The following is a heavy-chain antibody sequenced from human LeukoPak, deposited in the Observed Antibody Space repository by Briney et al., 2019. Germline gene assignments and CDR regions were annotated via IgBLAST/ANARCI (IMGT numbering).Heavy chain of an antibody. CDR1: GFTFSSYG. J-gene: IGHJ5*02. V-gene: IGHV3-30*03. Sequence: GGSLRLSCAASGFTFSSYGMMWVRQAPGKGLEWVAVISFDGSNKYYADSVKGRFTISRDNSKNTLYLQVSAEDTAIYYCARGYASTSQLDPWGQGTLVTVSS. CDR3: ARGYASTSQLDP. CDR2: ISFDGSNK. D-gene: IGHD6-13*01.